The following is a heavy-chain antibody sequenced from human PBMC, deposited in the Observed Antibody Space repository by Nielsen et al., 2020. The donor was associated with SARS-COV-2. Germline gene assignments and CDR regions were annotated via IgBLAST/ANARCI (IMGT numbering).Heavy chain of an antibody. D-gene: IGHD3-9*01. Sequence: GESLKISCAASGFTFSSYSMHWVRQAPGKGLEWVSSISSSSSSIYYADSVKGRFTISRDNAKNSLCLQMNSLRAEDTAVYYCARDALGIETGYYSGWFDPWGQGTLVTVSS. CDR1: GFTFSSYS. CDR3: ARDALGIETGYYSGWFDP. V-gene: IGHV3-21*01. J-gene: IGHJ5*02. CDR2: ISSSSSSI.